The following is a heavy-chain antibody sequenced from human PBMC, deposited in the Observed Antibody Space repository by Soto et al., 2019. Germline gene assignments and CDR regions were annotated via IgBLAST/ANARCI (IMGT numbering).Heavy chain of an antibody. CDR2: INPNSGGT. D-gene: IGHD2-2*01. CDR1: GYTFTGYY. Sequence: ASVKVSCKASGYTFTGYYMHWVRQAPGQGLEWMGWINPNSGGTNYAQKFQGWVTMTRDTSISTAYMELSRLRSDDTAVYYCAIGRGYCSSTSCYARGFLLSWGQGTLVTVSS. CDR3: AIGRGYCSSTSCYARGFLLS. J-gene: IGHJ4*02. V-gene: IGHV1-2*04.